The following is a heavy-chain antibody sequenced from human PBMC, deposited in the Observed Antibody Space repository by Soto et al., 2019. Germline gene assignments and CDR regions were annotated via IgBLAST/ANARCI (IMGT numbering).Heavy chain of an antibody. Sequence: EVQLVESGGGLVKPGGSLRLSCAASGFTFSSHSINWVRQAPGKGLEWVSCISSTSSFIYYADSVKGRFTISRDNARNSLYLQMDSLRAEDTAVYYCARGAVVGIGYFELWGRGTLVTVSS. CDR1: GFTFSSHS. J-gene: IGHJ2*01. D-gene: IGHD6-19*01. V-gene: IGHV3-21*01. CDR3: ARGAVVGIGYFEL. CDR2: ISSTSSFI.